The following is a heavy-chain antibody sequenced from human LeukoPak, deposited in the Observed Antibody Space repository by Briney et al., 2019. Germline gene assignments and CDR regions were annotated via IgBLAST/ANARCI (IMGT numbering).Heavy chain of an antibody. J-gene: IGHJ5*02. CDR1: GGSISSYY. V-gene: IGHV4-59*01. CDR3: ARDISIPGGVVGATINWFDP. CDR2: IYYSGST. Sequence: SETLSLTCTVSGGSISSYYWSWIRQPPGKGLEWIGYIYYSGSTNYNPSLKSRVTISVDTSRNQFSLKLSSVTAADTAVYYCARDISIPGGVVGATINWFDPWGQGTLVTVSS. D-gene: IGHD1-26*01.